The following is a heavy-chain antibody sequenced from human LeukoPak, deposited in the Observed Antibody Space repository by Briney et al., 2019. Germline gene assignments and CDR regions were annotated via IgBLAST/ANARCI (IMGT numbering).Heavy chain of an antibody. CDR3: AKSPQAWAFDF. Sequence: GGSLRLSCAASGFTFSSYGMSWVRQAPGKGLEWVSAISGSGGSTYYADSVKGRFTISRDNYKRMVYLQMNSLRAEDTAVYFCAKSPQAWAFDFWGQGTMVTVSS. CDR2: ISGSGGST. J-gene: IGHJ3*01. CDR1: GFTFSSYG. V-gene: IGHV3-23*01.